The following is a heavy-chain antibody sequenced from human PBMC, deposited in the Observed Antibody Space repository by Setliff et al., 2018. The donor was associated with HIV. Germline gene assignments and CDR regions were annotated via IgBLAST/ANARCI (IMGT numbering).Heavy chain of an antibody. CDR2: IYHTGKT. V-gene: IGHV4-31*11. Sequence: PSETLSLTCAVSGYSISSGYYWSWIRQHPGGGLEWIGYIYHTGKTYYNPSLQSRIIMSLDMSQNQFSLKLSSVTAADTAVYYCAKEGNSVDNWLDPWGPGTLVTVSS. D-gene: IGHD1-26*01. J-gene: IGHJ5*02. CDR1: GYSISSGYY. CDR3: AKEGNSVDNWLDP.